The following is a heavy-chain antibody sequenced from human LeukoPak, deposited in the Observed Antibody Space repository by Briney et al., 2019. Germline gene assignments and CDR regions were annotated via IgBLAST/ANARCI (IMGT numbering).Heavy chain of an antibody. D-gene: IGHD3-22*01. CDR1: GYTFTGYY. V-gene: IGHV1-2*06. CDR2: INPNNGGT. J-gene: IGHJ3*02. Sequence: ASVTVSCKASGYTFTGYYIHWVRQAPGQGRDWMGRINPNNGGTNYAQKFQGRVTMTRDMSMSTAYMELSRLRSDDTAVYYCAGEDNSSGYRPFDIWGQGTMVTVPS. CDR3: AGEDNSSGYRPFDI.